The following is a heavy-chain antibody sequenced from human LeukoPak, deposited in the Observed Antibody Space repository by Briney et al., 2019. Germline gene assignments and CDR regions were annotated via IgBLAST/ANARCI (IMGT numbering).Heavy chain of an antibody. V-gene: IGHV4-59*01. CDR3: AIVGSCRDGFKGAFEI. Sequence: SETLSLTCTVSGGSISSYYWSWMRQPPGKGLEWIGYIYFSGSTNYNPSLKSRVTISVDTSKNQFSLKLSSVTAADTAVYYCAIVGSCRDGFKGAFEIWGQGTTVTVSS. D-gene: IGHD5-24*01. J-gene: IGHJ3*02. CDR2: IYFSGST. CDR1: GGSISSYY.